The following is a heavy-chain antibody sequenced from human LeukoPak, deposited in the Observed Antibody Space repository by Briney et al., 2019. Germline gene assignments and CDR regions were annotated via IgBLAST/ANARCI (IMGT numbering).Heavy chain of an antibody. Sequence: SETLSLTCTVSGGSISSYYWSWNRQPPGKGLEWIGYIYYSGSTNYNPSLKSRVTISVDTSKNQFSLKLSSVTAADTAVYYCARHVYGGSGWYGYYFDYWGQGTLVTVSS. D-gene: IGHD6-19*01. J-gene: IGHJ4*02. CDR3: ARHVYGGSGWYGYYFDY. CDR1: GGSISSYY. V-gene: IGHV4-59*08. CDR2: IYYSGST.